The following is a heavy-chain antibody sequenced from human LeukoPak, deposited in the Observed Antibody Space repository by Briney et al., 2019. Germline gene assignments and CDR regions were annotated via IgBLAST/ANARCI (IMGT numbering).Heavy chain of an antibody. J-gene: IGHJ4*02. CDR2: ISGSGGST. V-gene: IGHV3-23*01. D-gene: IGHD4-11*01. Sequence: PGGSLRLSCAASGFTFSSYAMSWVRQAPGKGLEWVSAISGSGGSTYYADSVKGRFTISRDNSKNTLYLQMNSLRAEDTAVYYCARSTTGVRYFDYWGQGTLVTVSS. CDR1: GFTFSSYA. CDR3: ARSTTGVRYFDY.